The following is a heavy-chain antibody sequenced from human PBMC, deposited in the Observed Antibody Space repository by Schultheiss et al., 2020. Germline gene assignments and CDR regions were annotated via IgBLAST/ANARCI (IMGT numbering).Heavy chain of an antibody. CDR1: GYTFTSYG. CDR2: ISAYNGNT. Sequence: GESLKISCKASGYTFTSYGISWVRQAPGQGLEWMGWISAYNGNTNYAQKLQGRVTMTTDTSTSTAYMELRSLRSGDTAVYYCARDRVYFDWDTFDPWSQGTLVTVSS. D-gene: IGHD3-9*01. CDR3: ARDRVYFDWDTFDP. V-gene: IGHV1-18*01. J-gene: IGHJ5*02.